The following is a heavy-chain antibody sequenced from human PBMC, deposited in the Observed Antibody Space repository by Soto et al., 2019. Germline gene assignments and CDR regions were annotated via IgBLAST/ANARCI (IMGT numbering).Heavy chain of an antibody. Sequence: GASVKVSCKASGYIFTSFGISWVRQAPGQGLEWMGWISAYNGNTNYAQNLQGRVTMTTDTSTSTAYMELSRLRSDDTAVYYCARAHCGGDCYSGVDYWGQGTLVTVSS. D-gene: IGHD2-21*02. CDR3: ARAHCGGDCYSGVDY. V-gene: IGHV1-18*01. J-gene: IGHJ4*02. CDR2: ISAYNGNT. CDR1: GYIFTSFG.